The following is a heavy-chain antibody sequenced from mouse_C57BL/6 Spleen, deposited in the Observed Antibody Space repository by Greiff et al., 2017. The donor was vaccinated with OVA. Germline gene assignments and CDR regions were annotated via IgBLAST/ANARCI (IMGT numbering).Heavy chain of an antibody. J-gene: IGHJ4*01. CDR3: ARSYSNYEDYAMDD. CDR1: GYTFTSYD. D-gene: IGHD2-5*01. Sequence: VQLQQSGPELVKPGASVKLSCKASGYTFTSYDINWVKQRPGQGLEWIGWIYPRDGSTKYNEKFKGKATLTVDTSSSTAYMELHSLTSEDSAVYFCARSYSNYEDYAMDDWGQGTSVTVSS. CDR2: IYPRDGST. V-gene: IGHV1-85*01.